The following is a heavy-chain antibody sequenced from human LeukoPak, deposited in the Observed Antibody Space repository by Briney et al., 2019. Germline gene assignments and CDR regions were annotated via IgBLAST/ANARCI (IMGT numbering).Heavy chain of an antibody. Sequence: GGSLRLSCAASGFTFHNYAMHWVRQAPGKGLEWVSLIGADGGRTYFADSVKGLFTISRDNSKNSLHLQMNSLRAEDTAFYYCTRDSCTACNFDYWGGETLVTVSS. CDR3: TRDSCTACNFDY. V-gene: IGHV3-43*02. CDR1: GFTFHNYA. CDR2: IGADGGRT. J-gene: IGHJ4*02. D-gene: IGHD2-21*02.